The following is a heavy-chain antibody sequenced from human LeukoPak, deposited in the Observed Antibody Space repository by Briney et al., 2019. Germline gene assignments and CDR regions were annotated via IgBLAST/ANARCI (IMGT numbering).Heavy chain of an antibody. CDR1: GYTFTGYY. Sequence: GASVKVSCKASGYTFTGYYMHWVRQAPGQGLEWMGWINPNSGGTNYAQKFQGRVTMTRDTSISTAYMELSRLRSDDTAVYYCAREDYYDSSGYQRFEFDYRGQGTLVTVSS. CDR2: INPNSGGT. V-gene: IGHV1-2*02. D-gene: IGHD3-22*01. J-gene: IGHJ4*02. CDR3: AREDYYDSSGYQRFEFDY.